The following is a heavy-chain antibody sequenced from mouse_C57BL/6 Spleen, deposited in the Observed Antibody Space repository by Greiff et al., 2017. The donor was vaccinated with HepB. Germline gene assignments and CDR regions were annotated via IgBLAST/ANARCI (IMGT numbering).Heavy chain of an antibody. Sequence: LQESGPGLVQPSQSLSITCTVSGFSLTSYGVHWVRQSPGKGLEWLGVIWRGGSTDYNAAFMSRLSITKDNSKSQVFFKMNSLQADDTAIYYCAKKDMGPYAMDYWGQGTSVTVSS. CDR3: AKKDMGPYAMDY. J-gene: IGHJ4*01. CDR2: IWRGGST. V-gene: IGHV2-5*01. CDR1: GFSLTSYG. D-gene: IGHD1-1*02.